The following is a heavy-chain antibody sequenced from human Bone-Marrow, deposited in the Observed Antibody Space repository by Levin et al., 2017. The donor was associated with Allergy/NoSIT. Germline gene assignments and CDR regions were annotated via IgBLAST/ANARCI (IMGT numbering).Heavy chain of an antibody. CDR2: ISTNGVA. CDR1: GDSVTAGIYY. Sequence: SETLSLTCSVSGDSVTAGIYYWSWIRQPAQKGLEWIGHISTNGVAYYRPSLESRLTISLETSKNQVTLRLTSVTAADAAVYYCARDPATYCGSNCSSRGVWGQGTMVTVSS. D-gene: IGHD2-21*01. CDR3: ARDPATYCGSNCSSRGV. J-gene: IGHJ3*01. V-gene: IGHV4-61*09.